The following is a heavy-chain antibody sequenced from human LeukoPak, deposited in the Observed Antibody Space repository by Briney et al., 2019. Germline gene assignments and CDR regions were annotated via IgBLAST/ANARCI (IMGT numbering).Heavy chain of an antibody. J-gene: IGHJ4*02. CDR2: VDSDGSTT. D-gene: IGHD3-22*01. CDR1: GFTFSSHW. V-gene: IGHV3-74*01. Sequence: GGSLRLSCAASGFTFSSHWMHWVRQAPGKGLVWVSRVDSDGSTTSYADSVKGRFTISRDNAKNTLYLQMNSLRAEDTAVYYCARGYYYDSSGRRIFDYWGQGTLVTVSS. CDR3: ARGYYYDSSGRRIFDY.